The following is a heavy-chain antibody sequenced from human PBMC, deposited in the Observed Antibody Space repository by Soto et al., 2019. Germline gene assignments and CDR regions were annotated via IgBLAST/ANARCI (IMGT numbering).Heavy chain of an antibody. D-gene: IGHD6-19*01. V-gene: IGHV4-31*02. Sequence: WTWIRQPPVRGLEWIGYIYHIGSPYYNPSLESRVTISLDTSKNQFSLNLTSVTAADTAIYYCVRDRALDSSGHWFDTWGQGTLVTVSS. CDR2: IYHIGSP. J-gene: IGHJ5*02. CDR3: VRDRALDSSGHWFDT.